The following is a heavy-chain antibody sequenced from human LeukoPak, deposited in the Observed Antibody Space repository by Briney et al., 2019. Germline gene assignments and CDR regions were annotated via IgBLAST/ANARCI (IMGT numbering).Heavy chain of an antibody. D-gene: IGHD5-24*01. CDR2: ISGRGGST. CDR1: GFTFSSYA. J-gene: IGHJ4*02. CDR3: AKSGYNRFDY. Sequence: GGSLRLSCAASGFTFSSYAVSWVRQAPGKGLEWVSAISGRGGSTFYVDSVKGRFTISRDNSKNTLYLQMNSLRAEDTAIYYCAKSGYNRFDYWGQGTLVTVSS. V-gene: IGHV3-23*01.